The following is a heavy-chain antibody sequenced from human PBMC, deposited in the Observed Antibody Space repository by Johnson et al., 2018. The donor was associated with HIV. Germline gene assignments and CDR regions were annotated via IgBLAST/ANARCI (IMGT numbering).Heavy chain of an antibody. V-gene: IGHV3-33*03. D-gene: IGHD5-12*01. CDR3: AKDKGSGYDGCEAFDI. CDR1: GFTLSNYG. CDR2: IWHDGSNK. Sequence: QVQLVESGGGVVQPGRSLRLSCAASGFTLSNYGMHWVRQAPGKGLEWVAVIWHDGSNKYYADSVKGRFTISRDNAKNTLYLQMNSLRAEDTAFYYCAKDKGSGYDGCEAFDIWGQGTMVTVSS. J-gene: IGHJ3*02.